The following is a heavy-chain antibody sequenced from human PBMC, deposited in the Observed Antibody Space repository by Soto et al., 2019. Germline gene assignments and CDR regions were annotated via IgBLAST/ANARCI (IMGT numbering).Heavy chain of an antibody. CDR1: GFTVSSNY. Sequence: GGSLRLSCAASGFTVSSNYMSWVRQAPGKGLEWISVIYSGGSTYYADSVKGRFTISRDNSKNTLYLQMNSLRAEDTAVYYCASLTSYYYDSSGYYDYWGQGT. D-gene: IGHD3-22*01. CDR2: IYSGGST. V-gene: IGHV3-66*01. J-gene: IGHJ4*02. CDR3: ASLTSYYYDSSGYYDY.